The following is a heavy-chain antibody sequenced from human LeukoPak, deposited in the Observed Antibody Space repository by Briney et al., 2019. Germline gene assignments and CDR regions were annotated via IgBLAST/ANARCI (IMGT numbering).Heavy chain of an antibody. CDR1: GYTFTGCY. V-gene: IGHV1-2*06. CDR3: ARIAYSGSYGWAFYFDY. D-gene: IGHD1-26*01. CDR2: IKPNSGGK. Sequence: ASVKVSCKASGYTFTGCYMHWVRQAPGKGLEWMGQIKPNSGGKNYAEKSQGRATMTRDTIISRAYMELIRLRSDETAEYYGARIAYSGSYGWAFYFDYWGQGTLVTVSS. J-gene: IGHJ4*02.